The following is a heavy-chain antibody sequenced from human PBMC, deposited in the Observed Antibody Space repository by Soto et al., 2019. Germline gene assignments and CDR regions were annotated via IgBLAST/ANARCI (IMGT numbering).Heavy chain of an antibody. D-gene: IGHD6-13*01. J-gene: IGHJ6*03. Sequence: GESLKISCAASGFTFSSYAMSWVRQAPGKGLEWVSAISGSGGSTYYADSVKGRFTISRDNSKNTLYLQMNSLRAEDTAVYYCAKTGGQQLVLYYYYYMDVWGKGTTVTVSS. CDR1: GFTFSSYA. CDR2: ISGSGGST. CDR3: AKTGGQQLVLYYYYYMDV. V-gene: IGHV3-23*01.